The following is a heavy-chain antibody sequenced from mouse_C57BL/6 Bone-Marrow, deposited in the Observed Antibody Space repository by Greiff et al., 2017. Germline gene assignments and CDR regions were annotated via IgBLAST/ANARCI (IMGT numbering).Heavy chain of an antibody. D-gene: IGHD1-1*01. CDR3: ARGGSTVVGY. Sequence: QVQLQQPGAELVRPGTSVTLSCKASGYTFTSYWMHWVKQRPGQGLEWIGVIDPSDSYTNYNQKFKGKATLTVDTSSSTAYMQLSSLTSEDAAVYYCARGGSTVVGYWGKGTTLTVSS. CDR1: GYTFTSYW. J-gene: IGHJ2*01. V-gene: IGHV1-59*01. CDR2: IDPSDSYT.